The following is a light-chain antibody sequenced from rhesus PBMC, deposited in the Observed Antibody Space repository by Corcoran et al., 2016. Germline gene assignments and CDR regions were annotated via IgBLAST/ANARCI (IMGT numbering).Light chain of an antibody. J-gene: IGKJ4*01. V-gene: IGKV2-104*02. CDR3: MQVLEFPLT. CDR1: QSLLDCEDGNTY. Sequence: DIVMTQTPLSLPVTPGEPASISSRSSQSLLDCEDGNTYLNWYLKKPGRSPHLLIYEVSNRASGVPDRFSGSGSVIDVTLKINRVEAEDVGVYYCMQVLEFPLTFGGGTKVEIK. CDR2: EVS.